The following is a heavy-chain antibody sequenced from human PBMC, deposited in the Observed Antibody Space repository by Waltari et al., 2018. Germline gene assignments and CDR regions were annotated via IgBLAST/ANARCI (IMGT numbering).Heavy chain of an antibody. V-gene: IGHV3-48*04. Sequence: EVQLVESGGGLVQPGGSLILSCAASGFTFSRSTMHWVRQAPGKGLDVVSDIRGSGTAIDEADSVNGRLTVSRDNDKSSLYLQMNSLRAEDTAVYDCANYDFWSGYYTGDYWGQGTLVTVSS. D-gene: IGHD3-3*01. CDR1: GFTFSRST. CDR3: ANYDFWSGYYTGDY. J-gene: IGHJ4*02. CDR2: IRGSGTAI.